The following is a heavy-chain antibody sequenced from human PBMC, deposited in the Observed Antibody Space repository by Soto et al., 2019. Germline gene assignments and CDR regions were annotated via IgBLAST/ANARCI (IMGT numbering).Heavy chain of an antibody. J-gene: IGHJ6*02. Sequence: SVKVSCKASVGTFSSYAISWVRQAPGQGLEWMGGIIPIFGTANYAQKFQGRVTITADESTSTAYMELSSLRSEDTAVYYCASHDFWSGYYQTPGDYYYYGMDVWGQGTTVTVSS. CDR3: ASHDFWSGYYQTPGDYYYYGMDV. D-gene: IGHD3-3*01. V-gene: IGHV1-69*13. CDR2: IIPIFGTA. CDR1: VGTFSSYA.